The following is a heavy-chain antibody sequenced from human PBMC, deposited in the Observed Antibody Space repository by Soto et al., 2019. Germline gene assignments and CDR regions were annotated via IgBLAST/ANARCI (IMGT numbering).Heavy chain of an antibody. V-gene: IGHV4-59*01. CDR1: GASISPYY. Sequence: SETLSLTCTVSGASISPYYWSWIRQPPGKGLEWIGYMYNSGSTSYNPSLKSRVTISVDTANNQFSLNLRSVTAADTAVYHCARNACTSNSCHPYFDHWGQGMLVTVS. D-gene: IGHD2-2*01. CDR2: MYNSGST. CDR3: ARNACTSNSCHPYFDH. J-gene: IGHJ4*02.